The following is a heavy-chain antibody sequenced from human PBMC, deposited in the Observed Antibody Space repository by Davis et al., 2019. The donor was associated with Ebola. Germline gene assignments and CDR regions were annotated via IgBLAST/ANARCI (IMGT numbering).Heavy chain of an antibody. CDR3: SQLDY. CDR2: INSDGSST. Sequence: GESLKISCAASGFTFSSYWMHWVRQAPGKGLVWVSRINSDGSSTTYADSVKGRFTMSRDNSKNTLYLQMDSLRAEDTAVYYCSQLDYWGQGTLVTVSS. D-gene: IGHD1-1*01. CDR1: GFTFSSYW. V-gene: IGHV3-74*01. J-gene: IGHJ4*02.